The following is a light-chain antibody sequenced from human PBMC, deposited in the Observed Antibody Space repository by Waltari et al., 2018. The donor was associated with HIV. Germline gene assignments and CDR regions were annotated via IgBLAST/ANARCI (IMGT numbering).Light chain of an antibody. J-gene: IGKJ3*01. CDR3: LQWSNWPLT. CDR1: QSVRTS. Sequence: EILLTQSPATLSLSPGERATLSCRASQSVRTSLSWYQQKPGQAPRFRISHASNRATGIPARFSGSGSGTDFTLTISSREPEDFAFYYCLQWSNWPLTFGPGTRVDVK. CDR2: HAS. V-gene: IGKV3-11*01.